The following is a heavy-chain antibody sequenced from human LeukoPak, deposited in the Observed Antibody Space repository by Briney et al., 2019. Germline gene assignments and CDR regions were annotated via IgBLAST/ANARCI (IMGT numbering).Heavy chain of an antibody. J-gene: IGHJ5*02. D-gene: IGHD3-3*01. CDR3: AHRRVYDFWSGPPSGRYNWFDP. V-gene: IGHV2-5*01. Sequence: SGPTLVKPTQPLTLTCTFSGFSLSTSGVGVGWIRQPPGKALEWLALIYWHDDKRYSPSLKSRLTITKNTSKNQVVLTMTNMDPVDTATYYGAHRRVYDFWSGPPSGRYNWFDPWGQGTLVTVSS. CDR1: GFSLSTSGVG. CDR2: IYWHDDK.